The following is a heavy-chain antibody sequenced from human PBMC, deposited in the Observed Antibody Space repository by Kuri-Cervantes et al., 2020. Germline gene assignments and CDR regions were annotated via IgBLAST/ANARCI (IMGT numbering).Heavy chain of an antibody. CDR2: MNPNSGNT. J-gene: IGHJ5*02. CDR3: ARDASSWPRNNWFDP. Sequence: ASVKVSCKASGYTFTSYDINWVRQATGQGLEWMGWMNPNSGNTGYAQKFQGRVTMTRNTSISTAYMELSSLRSDDTAVYYCARDASSWPRNNWFDPWGQGTLVTVSS. V-gene: IGHV1-8*01. CDR1: GYTFTSYD. D-gene: IGHD6-13*01.